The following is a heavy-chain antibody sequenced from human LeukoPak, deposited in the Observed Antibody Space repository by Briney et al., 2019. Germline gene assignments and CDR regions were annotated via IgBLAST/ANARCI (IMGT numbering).Heavy chain of an antibody. Sequence: GASVKVSCRASGGTFSSYAISWVRQAPGQGLEWMGGIIPIFGTANYAQKFQGRVTITADESTSTAYMELSSLRSEDTAVYYCARALGVITYYFDYWGQGTLVTVSS. D-gene: IGHD3-22*01. CDR2: IIPIFGTA. CDR1: GGTFSSYA. V-gene: IGHV1-69*13. J-gene: IGHJ4*02. CDR3: ARALGVITYYFDY.